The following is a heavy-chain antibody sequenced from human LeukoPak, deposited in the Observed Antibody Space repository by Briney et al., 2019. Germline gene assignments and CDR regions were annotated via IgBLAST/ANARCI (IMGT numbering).Heavy chain of an antibody. V-gene: IGHV1-46*01. D-gene: IGHD4-23*01. CDR1: GYTFTSHL. CDR3: ARQQEVTSDSYYYAMDV. CDR2: FNPGGDSI. Sequence: ASVKVSCKASGYTFTSHLVHWVRQVPGQGLEWMGVFNPGGDSISYSQKLQGRVTLTRDTSTSTAYMELRSLRSEDTAVYYCARQQEVTSDSYYYAMDVWGQGTTVTVSS. J-gene: IGHJ6*02.